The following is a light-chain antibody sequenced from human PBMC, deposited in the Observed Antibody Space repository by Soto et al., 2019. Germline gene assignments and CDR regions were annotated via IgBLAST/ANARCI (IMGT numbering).Light chain of an antibody. CDR2: WAS. Sequence: DIVMTQSPASLAVSLGERATINCKSSQSLLFSSNKKNYLAWYQQRPGQPPKLLIYWASSRESGVPDRFTGSGSRTDFPLSISSLQAEDVAVYYCQQFYSSPLTFGGGTKVEIK. CDR3: QQFYSSPLT. J-gene: IGKJ4*01. V-gene: IGKV4-1*01. CDR1: QSLLFSSNKKNY.